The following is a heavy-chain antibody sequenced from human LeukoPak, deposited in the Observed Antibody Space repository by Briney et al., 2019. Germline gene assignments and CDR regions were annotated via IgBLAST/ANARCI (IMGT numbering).Heavy chain of an antibody. J-gene: IGHJ4*02. CDR2: IYYSGST. D-gene: IGHD6-19*01. V-gene: IGHV4-59*01. Sequence: SETLSLTCTVSGGSISSYYWSWIRQPPGKGLEWIGYIYYSGSTNYNPSLKSRVTISVDTSKNQFSLKLSSVTAADTAVYYCASGYSSGILWGYTFDYWGQGTLVTVSS. CDR3: ASGYSSGILWGYTFDY. CDR1: GGSISSYY.